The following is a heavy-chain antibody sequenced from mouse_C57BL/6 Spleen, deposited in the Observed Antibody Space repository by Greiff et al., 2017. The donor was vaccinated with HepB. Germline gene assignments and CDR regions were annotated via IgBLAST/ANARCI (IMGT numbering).Heavy chain of an antibody. V-gene: IGHV5-6*01. J-gene: IGHJ1*03. Sequence: VQLKQSGGDLVKPGGSLKLSCAASGFTFSSYGMSWVRQTPDKRLEWVATISSGGSYTYYPDSVKGRFTISRDNAKNTLYLQMSSLKSEDTAMYYCARHDYGSSWYFDVWGTGTTVTVSS. CDR1: GFTFSSYG. CDR3: ARHDYGSSWYFDV. CDR2: ISSGGSYT. D-gene: IGHD1-1*01.